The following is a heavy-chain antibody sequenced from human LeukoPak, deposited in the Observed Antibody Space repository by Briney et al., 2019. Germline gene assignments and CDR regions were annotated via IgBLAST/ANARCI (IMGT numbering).Heavy chain of an antibody. J-gene: IGHJ3*02. Sequence: ASVTVSFTASGYTFTGYYMHWVRQAPGQGLEWMGRINPNSGGTNYAQKFQGRVTMTRDTSISTAYMELSRLRSDDTAVYYCARGIGSYPDAFDIWGQGTMVTVYS. CDR2: INPNSGGT. CDR3: ARGIGSYPDAFDI. D-gene: IGHD1-26*01. V-gene: IGHV1-2*06. CDR1: GYTFTGYY.